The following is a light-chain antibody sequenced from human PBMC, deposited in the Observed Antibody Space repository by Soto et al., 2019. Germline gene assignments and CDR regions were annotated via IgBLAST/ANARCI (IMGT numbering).Light chain of an antibody. CDR3: LHRSDWPPGNT. V-gene: IGKV3-11*01. Sequence: EIVLTQSPATLSLSPGERATLSCRASQSISNYVAWYQQKPGQAPRLLIYDASDRATGVPARFSGSGSGTDFTLTISPVEPDDLVIYYCLHRSDWPPGNTFGHGTRLEIK. CDR2: DAS. J-gene: IGKJ5*01. CDR1: QSISNY.